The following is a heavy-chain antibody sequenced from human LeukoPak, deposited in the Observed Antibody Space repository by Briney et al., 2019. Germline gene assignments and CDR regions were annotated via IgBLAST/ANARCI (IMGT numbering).Heavy chain of an antibody. CDR3: ATSTEVSSYYYYYYMDV. J-gene: IGHJ6*03. Sequence: GGSLRLSCAASGFTFISDWMSWVRQAPGKGLEWVANIKQDGSEKYYVDSVKGRFTISRDNAKNSLYLQMNSLRAEDTAVYYCATSTEVSSYYYYYYMDVWGKGTTVTVSS. D-gene: IGHD4-23*01. CDR2: IKQDGSEK. CDR1: GFTFISDW. V-gene: IGHV3-7*01.